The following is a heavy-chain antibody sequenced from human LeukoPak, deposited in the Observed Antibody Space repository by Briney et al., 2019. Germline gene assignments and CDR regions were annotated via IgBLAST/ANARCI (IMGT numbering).Heavy chain of an antibody. Sequence: PSETLSLTCAVYGGSFSGYYWSWIRQPPGKGLEWIGEINHSGSTNYNPSLKSRVTISVDTSKNQFSLKLSSVTAADTAVYYCARGDGYGSGSYPLFDHWGQGTLVTVSS. J-gene: IGHJ4*02. V-gene: IGHV4-34*01. CDR3: ARGDGYGSGSYPLFDH. D-gene: IGHD3-10*01. CDR2: INHSGST. CDR1: GGSFSGYY.